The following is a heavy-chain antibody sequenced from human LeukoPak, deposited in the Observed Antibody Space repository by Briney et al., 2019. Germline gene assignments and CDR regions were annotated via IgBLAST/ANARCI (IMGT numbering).Heavy chain of an antibody. J-gene: IGHJ4*02. V-gene: IGHV1-3*01. D-gene: IGHD1/OR15-1a*01. CDR3: ARDSGSGNNDY. CDR2: FSAGSGNT. CDR1: GYTFTSYS. Sequence: ASVKVSCKACGYTFTSYSIYWVRQAPGQGLEWMGWFSAGSGNTIYSQNFEGRVTFISNTSATTAFMELSSMRSEDAAVHYCARDSGSGNNDYWGQGTLVTVSS.